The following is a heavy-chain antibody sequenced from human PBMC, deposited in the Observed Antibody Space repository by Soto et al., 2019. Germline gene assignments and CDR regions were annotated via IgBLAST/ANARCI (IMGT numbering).Heavy chain of an antibody. CDR1: GGSISSGGYY. Sequence: QVQLQESGPGLVKPSQTLSLTCTVSGGSISSGGYYWSWIRQHPGKGLEWIGYIYYSGSTYYNPPLKSRVTRSVDTSKNQFSLKLSSVTAADTAVYYCARSGYSYGPNPLLYWGQGTLVTVSS. CDR2: IYYSGST. D-gene: IGHD5-18*01. V-gene: IGHV4-31*03. CDR3: ARSGYSYGPNPLLY. J-gene: IGHJ4*02.